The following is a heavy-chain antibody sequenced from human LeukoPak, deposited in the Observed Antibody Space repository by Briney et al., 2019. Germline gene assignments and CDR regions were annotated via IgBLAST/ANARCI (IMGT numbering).Heavy chain of an antibody. D-gene: IGHD1-26*01. V-gene: IGHV4-38-2*02. Sequence: SETMSLTCTVSGDFISNGYYWGWIRQPPGKGLEWIGSIYHSGRTYYNPSLKSRVTISVDTSKNQFSLRLSSMTASDTAVYYCASGTWIHYFNYWGQGALVTVSS. J-gene: IGHJ4*02. CDR1: GDFISNGYY. CDR2: IYHSGRT. CDR3: ASGTWIHYFNY.